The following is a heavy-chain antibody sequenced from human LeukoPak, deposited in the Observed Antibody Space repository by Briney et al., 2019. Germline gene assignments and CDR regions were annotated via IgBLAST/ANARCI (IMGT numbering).Heavy chain of an antibody. CDR1: GYIFTGYY. J-gene: IGHJ4*02. CDR2: VNPNSDDT. V-gene: IGHV1-2*02. D-gene: IGHD3-16*01. CDR3: ARVRYRLAETYIDY. Sequence: ASVKVSCKASGYIFTGYYMHWGRQAPGQGREWIGCVNPNSDDTNYAQKFQGKVTMTRDTSISTADMELRRMRSDDTAVYYCARVRYRLAETYIDYWGQGTLVTVSS.